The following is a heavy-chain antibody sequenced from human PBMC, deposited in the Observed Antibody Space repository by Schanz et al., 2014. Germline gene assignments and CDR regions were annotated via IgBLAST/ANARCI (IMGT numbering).Heavy chain of an antibody. J-gene: IGHJ3*02. V-gene: IGHV1-3*04. CDR2: INTANGNA. CDR3: ARDLPYCDGGKCYSDGFDI. CDR1: GYTFSSHG. D-gene: IGHD2-21*01. Sequence: QVQVVQSGAELKKPGASVKVSCKASGYTFSSHGIHWLRQAPGQSLEWMGWINTANGNAKYSANFQARVTIPRDTSATTAYMELTNLRSEDTAVYYCARDLPYCDGGKCYSDGFDIWGRGTLVTISS.